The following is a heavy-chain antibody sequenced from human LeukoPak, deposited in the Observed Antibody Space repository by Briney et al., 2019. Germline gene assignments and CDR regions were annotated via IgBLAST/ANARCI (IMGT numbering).Heavy chain of an antibody. CDR2: ISGGGDIT. CDR3: VREDTPATANY. J-gene: IGHJ4*02. Sequence: GGSLRLFCAASGFNFANHAMSWVRQTPGKGLEWVSDISGGGDITYSAVSVRGRFTISRDNSKDTLFLQMHSLRPGDTAVYYRVREDTPATANYWGQGTLVTISS. D-gene: IGHD2-21*02. CDR1: GFNFANHA. V-gene: IGHV3-23*01.